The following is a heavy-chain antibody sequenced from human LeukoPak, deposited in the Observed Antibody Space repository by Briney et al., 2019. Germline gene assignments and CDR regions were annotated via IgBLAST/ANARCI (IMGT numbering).Heavy chain of an antibody. CDR3: ARVFRAAAVDY. CDR1: GYSISSSSYY. J-gene: IGHJ4*02. D-gene: IGHD6-13*01. CDR2: IYHNGRT. V-gene: IGHV4-61*05. Sequence: SETLSLTCTVSGYSISSSSYYWGWIRQPPGKGLDWIGFIYHNGRTDYNPSLKSRVTISADTSKNQFSLRLSSVTAADTAVYYCARVFRAAAVDYWGQGTLVTVSS.